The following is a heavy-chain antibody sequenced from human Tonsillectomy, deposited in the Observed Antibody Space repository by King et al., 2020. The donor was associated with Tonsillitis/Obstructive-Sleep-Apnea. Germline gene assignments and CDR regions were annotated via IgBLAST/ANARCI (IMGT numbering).Heavy chain of an antibody. CDR2: ISHTKIP. J-gene: IGHJ3*02. CDR1: GGSLTSSNW. D-gene: IGHD3-10*01. CDR3: ARGFSGSGSAFDI. Sequence: QLQESGPGLVKPSGTLSLTCAVSGGSLTSSNWWSWVRQPPGKGLEWIGEISHTKIPNYNPSLKSRVSISVDQSKNQFSLRLSSLTAADTAVYYCARGFSGSGSAFDIWGQGTMVTVSS. V-gene: IGHV4-4*02.